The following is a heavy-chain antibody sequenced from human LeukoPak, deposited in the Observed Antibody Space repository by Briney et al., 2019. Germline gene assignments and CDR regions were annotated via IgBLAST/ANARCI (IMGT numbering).Heavy chain of an antibody. CDR1: GYTFTGYY. V-gene: IGHV1-2*02. J-gene: IGHJ5*02. CDR2: INPNSGGT. CDR3: ASTDGSGSYYNEFDP. Sequence: ASVKVSCKASGYTFTGYYMHWVRQAPGRGLEWMGWINPNSGGTNYAQKFQGRVTMTRDTSISTAYVELSRLRSDDTAVYYCASTDGSGSYYNEFDPWGQGTLVTVSS. D-gene: IGHD3-10*01.